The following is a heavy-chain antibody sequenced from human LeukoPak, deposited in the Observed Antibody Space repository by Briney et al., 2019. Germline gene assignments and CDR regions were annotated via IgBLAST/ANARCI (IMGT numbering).Heavy chain of an antibody. J-gene: IGHJ4*02. CDR1: GGSISSYY. CDR3: AGHHPRNTVDF. Sequence: SETLSLTCTVSGGSISSYYWSWIRQPAGKGLEWIGRIYTSGSTNYNPSLKSRVTISLDTSKNQFSLKLSSVTVADTAVYYCAGHHPRNTVDFWGQGTLVTVSS. D-gene: IGHD2/OR15-2a*01. V-gene: IGHV4-4*07. CDR2: IYTSGST.